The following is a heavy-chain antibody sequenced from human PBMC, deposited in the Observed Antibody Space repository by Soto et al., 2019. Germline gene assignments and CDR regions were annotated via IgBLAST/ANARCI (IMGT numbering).Heavy chain of an antibody. CDR3: ARDGGSWGSHRFDY. CDR1: GFTFSSYS. CDR2: ISSSSSYI. D-gene: IGHD3-16*02. V-gene: IGHV3-21*01. J-gene: IGHJ4*02. Sequence: EVQLVESGGGLVKPGGSLRLSCAASGFTFSSYSMNWVRQAPGKGLEWVSSISSSSSYIYYADSVKGRFTISRDNAKNSLYLQMNSLRAEDTAVYYCARDGGSWGSHRFDYWGQGTLVTVSS.